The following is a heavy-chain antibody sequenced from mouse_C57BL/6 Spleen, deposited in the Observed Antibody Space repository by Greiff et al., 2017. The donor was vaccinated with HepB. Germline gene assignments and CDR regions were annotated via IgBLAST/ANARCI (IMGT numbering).Heavy chain of an antibody. V-gene: IGHV7-3*01. Sequence: EVHLVESGGGLVQPGGSLSLSCGTSGFTFNDYYMSWVRQPPGKALEWLGFISNTANGYTTEYSASVKGRFTIYRDNSQSIRYLQMNVLIADDSATYYCARSTGWYFDVWGTGTTVTVSS. J-gene: IGHJ1*03. CDR3: ARSTGWYFDV. CDR1: GFTFNDYY. D-gene: IGHD4-1*02. CDR2: ISNTANGYTT.